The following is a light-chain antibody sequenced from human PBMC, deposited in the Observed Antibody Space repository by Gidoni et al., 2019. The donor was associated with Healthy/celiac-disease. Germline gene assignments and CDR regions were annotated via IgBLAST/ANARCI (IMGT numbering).Light chain of an antibody. CDR2: DVS. CDR3: CSYAGSYTYV. Sequence: QSALTHPLSVSWSPGQSVTISCTGTSHDVGGYNYVSWYQQHPGKAPKLMIYDVSKRPSGVADRFSGSKSGNTASLTISGLQAEDEADYYCCSYAGSYTYVFGTGTKVTVL. CDR1: SHDVGGYNY. J-gene: IGLJ1*01. V-gene: IGLV2-11*01.